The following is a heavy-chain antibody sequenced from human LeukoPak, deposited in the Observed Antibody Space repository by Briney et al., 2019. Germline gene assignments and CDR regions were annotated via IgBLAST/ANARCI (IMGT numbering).Heavy chain of an antibody. CDR3: AKSDWFDP. V-gene: IGHV3-74*01. CDR2: NKYDGSES. CDR1: GFTLSGHW. Sequence: GGSLRLSCAASGFTLSGHWMHWFRQPPGKGLAWVSRNKYDGSESYYADSVKGRFTISRDNAKNTLYLQMNSLRIEDTAVYYCAKSDWFDPWGQGTLVTVSS. J-gene: IGHJ5*02.